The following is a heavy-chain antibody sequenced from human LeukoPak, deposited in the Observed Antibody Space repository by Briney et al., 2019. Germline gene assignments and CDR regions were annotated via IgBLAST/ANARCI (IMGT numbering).Heavy chain of an antibody. J-gene: IGHJ5*02. Sequence: SETPSLTCAVYGGSLSGYYWSWVRQPPGKGLEWIGEINHSGSTRYSPSLKSRVTISVDTSKNQFSLKMNSVTAADTAVYFCARGGVLPRAFDAWGQGTLVTVSS. V-gene: IGHV4-34*01. D-gene: IGHD3-16*01. CDR3: ARGGVLPRAFDA. CDR2: INHSGST. CDR1: GGSLSGYY.